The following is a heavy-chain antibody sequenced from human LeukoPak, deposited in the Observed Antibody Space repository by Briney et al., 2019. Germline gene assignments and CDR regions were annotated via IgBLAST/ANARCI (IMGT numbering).Heavy chain of an antibody. J-gene: IGHJ4*02. Sequence: GGSLRLSCAASGFTFSSYAMSWVRQAPGKGLEWVSSIGISSNKIYYADSVKGRFIISRDNAKNSVYLQMNSLRAEDTALYYCAKSSAYDSSGYFDYWGQGTLVTVSS. V-gene: IGHV3-21*04. CDR2: IGISSNKI. CDR3: AKSSAYDSSGYFDY. D-gene: IGHD3-22*01. CDR1: GFTFSSYA.